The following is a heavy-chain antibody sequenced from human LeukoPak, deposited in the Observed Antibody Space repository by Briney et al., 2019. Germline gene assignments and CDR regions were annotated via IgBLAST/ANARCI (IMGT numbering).Heavy chain of an antibody. CDR2: ISAYNGNT. D-gene: IGHD6-13*01. J-gene: IGHJ5*02. CDR1: GYTFTSYG. Sequence: ASVKVSCKASGYTFTSYGISWVRQAPGQGLEWMGWISAYNGNTNYAQKLQGRVTMTTDTSTSTAYMELRNLRSDDTAVYYCAREGIAAGDDHWFDPWGQGTLVTVSS. CDR3: AREGIAAGDDHWFDP. V-gene: IGHV1-18*01.